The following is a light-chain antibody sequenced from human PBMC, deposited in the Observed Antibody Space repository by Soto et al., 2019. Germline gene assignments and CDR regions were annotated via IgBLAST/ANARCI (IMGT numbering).Light chain of an antibody. CDR2: GAS. J-gene: IGKJ1*01. CDR3: QQYGSSGT. CDR1: QSVSNNY. Sequence: EIVLTQSPGTLSRSAWERATLSCRASQSVSNNYLAWYQQKPGQAPRLLIYGASNRATGIPDRFSGSGSGTDFTLTISRLEPEDFAVYYCQQYGSSGTFGQGTKVDIK. V-gene: IGKV3-20*01.